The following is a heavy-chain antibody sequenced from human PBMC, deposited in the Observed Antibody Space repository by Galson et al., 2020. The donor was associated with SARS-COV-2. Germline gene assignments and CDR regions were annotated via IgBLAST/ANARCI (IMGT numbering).Heavy chain of an antibody. J-gene: IGHJ4*02. CDR2: ICYDGSNK. CDR1: GFTFSSYG. V-gene: IGHV3-33*01. D-gene: IGHD2-21*02. Sequence: GGSLRLSCAASGFTFSSYGMHWVRQAPGKGLEWVAVICYDGSNKYYADSVMGRLTISRDNSKNTLYLQMNSLRAEDTAVYYCARDRHSIVVGTAIPDYWGQGTRVTVSS. CDR3: ARDRHSIVVGTAIPDY.